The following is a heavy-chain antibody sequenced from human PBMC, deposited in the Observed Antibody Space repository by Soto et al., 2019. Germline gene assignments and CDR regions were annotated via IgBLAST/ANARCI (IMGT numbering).Heavy chain of an antibody. D-gene: IGHD3-16*01. Sequence: PSETLSLTCAVYGGSFSGYYWSCIRQPPGKGLEWIGEINHSGSTNYNPSLKSRVTISVDTSKNQFSLKLSSVTAADTAVYYCARAVGARGEDYYYGMDVWGQGTTVTVSS. CDR3: ARAVGARGEDYYYGMDV. CDR2: INHSGST. V-gene: IGHV4-34*01. J-gene: IGHJ6*02. CDR1: GGSFSGYY.